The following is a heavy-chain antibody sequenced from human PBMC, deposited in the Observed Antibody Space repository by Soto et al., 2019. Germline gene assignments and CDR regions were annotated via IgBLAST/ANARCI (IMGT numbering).Heavy chain of an antibody. J-gene: IGHJ3*02. Sequence: ASVKVSCKASGYTFTSYDINWVRQATGQGLEWMGWMSPNSGNTGYAQKFQGRVTMTRNTSISTAYMELSSLRSEDTAVYYCARYYSEGDIDAFDIWGQGTMVTVSS. D-gene: IGHD2-15*01. CDR2: MSPNSGNT. CDR1: GYTFTSYD. CDR3: ARYYSEGDIDAFDI. V-gene: IGHV1-8*01.